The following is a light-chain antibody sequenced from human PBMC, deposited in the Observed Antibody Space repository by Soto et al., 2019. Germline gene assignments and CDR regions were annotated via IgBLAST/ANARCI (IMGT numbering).Light chain of an antibody. J-gene: IGKJ1*01. CDR3: QQYGSSGT. Sequence: IVFTQSPGTLSLSPGERATRSCRASQSVSNNYLAWYQQKPGQAPRLLIYGASNRATGIPDRFSGSGSGKDFTLNIRRLGAEDFGVYYCQQYGSSGTLGQGTKVDIK. V-gene: IGKV3-20*01. CDR2: GAS. CDR1: QSVSNNY.